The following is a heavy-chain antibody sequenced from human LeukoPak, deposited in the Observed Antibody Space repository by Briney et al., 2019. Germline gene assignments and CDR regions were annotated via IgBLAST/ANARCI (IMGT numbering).Heavy chain of an antibody. J-gene: IGHJ6*02. D-gene: IGHD2-15*01. CDR2: MNPNSGNT. Sequence: ASVKVSCKASGYTFTSYDINWVRQATGQGLEWMGWMNPNSGNTGYAQKFQGRVTMTRNTSISTAYMELSSLRSEDTAVYYCARAGELGYCSGGSCSDHYYYYGMDVWGQGTTVTVSS. CDR3: ARAGELGYCSGGSCSDHYYYYGMDV. V-gene: IGHV1-8*01. CDR1: GYTFTSYD.